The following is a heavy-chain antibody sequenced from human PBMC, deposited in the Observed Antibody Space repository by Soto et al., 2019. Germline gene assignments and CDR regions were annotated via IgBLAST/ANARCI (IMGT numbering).Heavy chain of an antibody. Sequence: QLQLQESGPGLVKPSETLSLTCSVSGISISSTSYYWGWIRQPPGQGLEWIGNIYYSGNTYYNPSLKSRVTIFVDTSKNQLSLKLNYVTAADTAVYYCARPPPDHYTAFDIWGQGTMVTVSS. CDR1: GISISSTSYY. D-gene: IGHD2-2*02. CDR3: ARPPPDHYTAFDI. CDR2: IYYSGNT. V-gene: IGHV4-39*01. J-gene: IGHJ3*02.